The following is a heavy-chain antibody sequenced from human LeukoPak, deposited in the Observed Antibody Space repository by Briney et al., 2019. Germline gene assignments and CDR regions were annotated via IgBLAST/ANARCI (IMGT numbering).Heavy chain of an antibody. Sequence: SETLSLTCTVSGGSISSSSYYWGWIRQPPGMGLEWIGSIYYSGSTYYNPSLKSRVTISVDTSKNQFSLKLSSVTAADTAVYYCARQITYYYDSSDDKGAFDIWGQGTMVTVSS. CDR3: ARQITYYYDSSDDKGAFDI. CDR2: IYYSGST. V-gene: IGHV4-39*01. J-gene: IGHJ3*02. CDR1: GGSISSSSYY. D-gene: IGHD3-22*01.